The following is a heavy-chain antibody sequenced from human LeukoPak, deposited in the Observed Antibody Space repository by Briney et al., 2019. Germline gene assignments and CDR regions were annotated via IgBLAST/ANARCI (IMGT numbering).Heavy chain of an antibody. CDR2: ISYDGTNK. CDR1: GFTFSSYG. V-gene: IGHV3-30*18. Sequence: GGSLRLYCAASGFTFSSYGMHWVRQATGKGLEWVAIISYDGTNKYYADSVKGRFTISRDNSKNTLYLQMNSLRGEDAAVYYCAKDRSSSWSFLGYFDYWGQGTLVSVSS. CDR3: AKDRSSSWSFLGYFDY. D-gene: IGHD6-13*01. J-gene: IGHJ4*02.